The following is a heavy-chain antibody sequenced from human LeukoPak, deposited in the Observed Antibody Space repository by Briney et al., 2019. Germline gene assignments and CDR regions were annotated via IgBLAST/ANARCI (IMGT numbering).Heavy chain of an antibody. V-gene: IGHV3-9*01. CDR2: ISWNSSSI. CDR1: GFTFDDYA. CDR3: AKGRSNTYYDFWSGYYGWFDP. J-gene: IGHJ5*02. D-gene: IGHD3-3*01. Sequence: GGSLRLSCAASGFTFDDYAMHWVRQAPGKGLEWVSGISWNSSSIGYADSVKGRFTISRDNAKNSLYLQMNSLRAEDAALYYCAKGRSNTYYDFWSGYYGWFDPWGQGTLVTVSS.